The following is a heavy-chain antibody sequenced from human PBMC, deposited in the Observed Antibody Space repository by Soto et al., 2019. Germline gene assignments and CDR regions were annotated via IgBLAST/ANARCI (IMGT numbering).Heavy chain of an antibody. CDR3: ARGGLEPFDY. CDR2: INKDGSYK. Sequence: EVKLVESGGGLVQSGGSLRLSCATSGFTFSDEWMHWVRQAPGKGLEWVSRINKDGSYKNYADFVEGRFTISRDDARSELYLQMDRLRAEDTAVYYCARGGLEPFDYLGQGALVTVSS. J-gene: IGHJ4*02. CDR1: GFTFSDEW. D-gene: IGHD1-1*01. V-gene: IGHV3-74*01.